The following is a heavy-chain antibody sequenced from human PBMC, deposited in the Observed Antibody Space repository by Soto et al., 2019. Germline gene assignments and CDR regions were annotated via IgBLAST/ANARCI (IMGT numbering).Heavy chain of an antibody. Sequence: QVQLQESGPGLVKPSQTLSLTCTVSGGSISSGGYYWSWIRQHPGKGLEWIGYIYYSGSTYYNPSLMSRVTISVDTSKKQFSLKLSSVTAADTAVYYCARSQRDDFWSDIHAAFDIWGQGTMVTVSS. CDR1: GGSISSGGYY. J-gene: IGHJ3*02. CDR2: IYYSGST. V-gene: IGHV4-31*03. CDR3: ARSQRDDFWSDIHAAFDI. D-gene: IGHD3-3*01.